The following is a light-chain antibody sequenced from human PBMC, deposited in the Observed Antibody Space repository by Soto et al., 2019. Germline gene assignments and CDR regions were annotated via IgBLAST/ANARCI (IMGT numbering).Light chain of an antibody. CDR3: SSYAGSNNFVV. CDR1: TSDVGDYNY. CDR2: EVS. J-gene: IGLJ2*01. Sequence: QSVLTQPPSAPGSPGQSVTISCTGTTSDVGDYNYVSWYQRHPGKAPKLMIYEVSKRPSGVPDRFSGSKSGYTASLTISGLQAEDEADYYCSSYAGSNNFVVFGGGTKVTVL. V-gene: IGLV2-8*01.